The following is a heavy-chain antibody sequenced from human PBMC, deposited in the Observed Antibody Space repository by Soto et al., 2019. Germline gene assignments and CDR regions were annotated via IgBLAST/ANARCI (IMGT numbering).Heavy chain of an antibody. CDR3: ARGGLEPFDY. V-gene: IGHV3-74*01. J-gene: IGHJ4*02. CDR1: GFNLGSYW. CDR2: INDYGTTI. Sequence: GGSLRLSCAASGFNLGSYWMHWVRQAPGKGLVWVSRINDYGTTINYAESVEGRFTISRDDAKSEVYLQMNNLRAEDTAVYYCARGGLEPFDYWGQGALVTVS. D-gene: IGHD1-1*01.